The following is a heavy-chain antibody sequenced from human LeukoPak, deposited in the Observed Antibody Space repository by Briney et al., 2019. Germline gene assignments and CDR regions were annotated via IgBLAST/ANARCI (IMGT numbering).Heavy chain of an antibody. CDR1: GGSISSGSYY. J-gene: IGHJ4*02. V-gene: IGHV4-30-2*01. D-gene: IGHD3-3*01. CDR3: ARGHDFWSGYMG. Sequence: SQTLSLTCTVSGGSISSGSYYWSWIRQPPGKGLEWIGYIYHSGSTYYNPSLKSRVTISVDRSKNQFSLKLSSVTAADTAVYYCARGHDFWSGYMGWGQGTLVTVSS. CDR2: IYHSGST.